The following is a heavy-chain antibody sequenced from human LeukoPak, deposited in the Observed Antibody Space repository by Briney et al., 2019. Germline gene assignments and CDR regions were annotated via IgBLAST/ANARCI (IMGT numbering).Heavy chain of an antibody. CDR2: INPKSGGT. CDR1: GYTFTDYY. V-gene: IGHV1-2*02. CDR3: ARDLLQYFDWLTMAGY. J-gene: IGHJ4*02. Sequence: ASVKVSCKTSGYTFTDYYIHWVRQAPGQGLEWMGWINPKSGGTNYEQNFQGRVTMTSDTSISTSYMELSRLRSDDTAVYYCARDLLQYFDWLTMAGYWGQGTLVSVSS. D-gene: IGHD3-9*01.